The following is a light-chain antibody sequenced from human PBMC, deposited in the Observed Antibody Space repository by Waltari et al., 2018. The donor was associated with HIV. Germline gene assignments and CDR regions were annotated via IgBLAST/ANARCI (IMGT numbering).Light chain of an antibody. CDR1: SSNLGRNF. Sequence: QSVLTQPPSASGTPGQRVTISCSGRSSNLGRNFVSWYQQLPETAPKLLIYRNNQRPSGVPDRFSGSKSGTSASLAISGLRSEDEADYYCAAWDDSLSVVFGGGTKLTVL. CDR2: RNN. J-gene: IGLJ2*01. V-gene: IGLV1-47*01. CDR3: AAWDDSLSVV.